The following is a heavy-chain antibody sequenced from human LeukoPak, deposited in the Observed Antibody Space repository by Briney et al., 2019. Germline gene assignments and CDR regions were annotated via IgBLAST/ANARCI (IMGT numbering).Heavy chain of an antibody. CDR1: GGSFSGYY. D-gene: IGHD4/OR15-4a*01. CDR2: INHSGST. CDR3: ARALEGLSDFDY. Sequence: KPSETLPLTCAVYGGSFSGYYWSWIRQPPGKGLEWIGEINHSGSTNYNPSLKSRVTISVDTSKNQFSLKLSSVTAADTAVYYCARALEGLSDFDYWGQGTLVTVSS. V-gene: IGHV4-34*01. J-gene: IGHJ4*02.